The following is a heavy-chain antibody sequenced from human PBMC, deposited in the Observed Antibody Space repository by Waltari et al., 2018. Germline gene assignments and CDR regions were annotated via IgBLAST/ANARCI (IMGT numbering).Heavy chain of an antibody. CDR3: ARSGGGVVPHWYFDL. Sequence: QLQLQESGPGLVKPSETLSLTCTVSGGSISSSSYYWGWIRQPPGKGLEWIGSIYYSGGTYYNPSLKSRVTISVDTSKNQFSLKLSSVTAADTAVYYCARSGGGVVPHWYFDLWGRGTLVTVSS. V-gene: IGHV4-39*01. D-gene: IGHD3-3*01. CDR1: GGSISSSSYY. CDR2: IYYSGGT. J-gene: IGHJ2*01.